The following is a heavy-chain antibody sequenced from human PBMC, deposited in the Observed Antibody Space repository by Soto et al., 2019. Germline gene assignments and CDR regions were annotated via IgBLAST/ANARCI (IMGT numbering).Heavy chain of an antibody. J-gene: IGHJ3*02. CDR1: GFTFTSAA. D-gene: IGHD1-26*01. Sequence: ASVKGSCKASGFTFTSAAVQWVRQAHGQRLEWIGWIVVGSGNTNYAQKFQERVTITRDMSTSTAYMELSSLRSEDTAVYYCAAATNLGATRAAFDIWGQGTMVTVSS. V-gene: IGHV1-58*01. CDR3: AAATNLGATRAAFDI. CDR2: IVVGSGNT.